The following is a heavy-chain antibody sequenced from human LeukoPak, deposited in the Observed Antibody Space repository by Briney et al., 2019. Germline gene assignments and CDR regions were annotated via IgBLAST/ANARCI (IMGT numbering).Heavy chain of an antibody. D-gene: IGHD6-19*01. V-gene: IGHV1-46*01. CDR2: INTSGATT. CDR3: ARGLESSGWYGMDV. CDR1: GYTFSRHY. Sequence: ASVKVPCKTSGYTFSRHYIHWVRQAPGQGLEWLGIINTSGATTRYGQNFKGRVTATRDTSTSTVYMEMSSLNSEDTAVYYCARGLESSGWYGMDVWGQGTTIIVSS. J-gene: IGHJ6*02.